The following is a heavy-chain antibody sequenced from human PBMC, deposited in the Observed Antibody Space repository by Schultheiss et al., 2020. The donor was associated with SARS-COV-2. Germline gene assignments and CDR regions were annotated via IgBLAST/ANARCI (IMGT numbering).Heavy chain of an antibody. CDR2: IIPIFGTA. D-gene: IGHD3-22*01. CDR3: ASYDSSHYGMDV. V-gene: IGHV1-69*13. J-gene: IGHJ6*02. CDR1: GGTFSRSA. Sequence: SVKVSCKASGGTFSRSAISWVRQAPGQGLEWMGGIIPIFGTANYAQKFQGRVTITADESTSTAYMELSSLRSEDTAVYYCASYDSSHYGMDVWGQGTTVTVSS.